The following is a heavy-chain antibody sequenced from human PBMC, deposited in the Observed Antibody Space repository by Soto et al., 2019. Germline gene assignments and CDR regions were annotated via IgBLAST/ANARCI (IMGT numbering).Heavy chain of an antibody. CDR2: ITPGNGKT. Sequence: QAQLVQSGAAVSKPGASVKISCRASGYTFSTYALHWLRQAPGQQGHSLEWLGPITPGNGKTTYSQRFQDRGTITRDAFATTASMELSRLTSEHSVVYYCARGLVDYSNLDLWGQGNLVTVSS. V-gene: IGHV1-3*01. CDR1: GYTFSTYA. CDR3: ARGLVDYSNLDL. J-gene: IGHJ5*02. D-gene: IGHD6-13*01.